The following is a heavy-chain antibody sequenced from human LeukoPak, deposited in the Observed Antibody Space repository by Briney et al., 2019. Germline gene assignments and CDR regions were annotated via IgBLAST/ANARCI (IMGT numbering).Heavy chain of an antibody. J-gene: IGHJ4*02. CDR3: ARDGWFGELLFDY. V-gene: IGHV3-7*05. D-gene: IGHD3-10*01. CDR2: IQQDGSEK. CDR1: GFTFRSYW. Sequence: SGGSLRLSCAASGFTFRSYWMSWVRQAPGKGLEWVANIQQDGSEKYHVDSVKGRFTISRDNAKNSLYLQMNSLRAEDTAVYYCARDGWFGELLFDYWGQGTLVTVSS.